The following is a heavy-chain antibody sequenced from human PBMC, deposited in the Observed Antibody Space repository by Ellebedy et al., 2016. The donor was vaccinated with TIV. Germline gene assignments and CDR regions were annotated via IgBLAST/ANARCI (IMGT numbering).Heavy chain of an antibody. CDR2: IKQDGSEK. CDR3: AKDGRLNAVTTPFDN. J-gene: IGHJ4*02. CDR1: GFTFSIYW. D-gene: IGHD4-17*01. V-gene: IGHV3-7*01. Sequence: PGGSLRLSCAASGFTFSIYWMSWVRQAPGKGLECVANIKQDGSEKSYVDSVKGRFTISRDNAKNTVFLQMNSLRVEDSGLYYCAKDGRLNAVTTPFDNWGQGTLVTVSS.